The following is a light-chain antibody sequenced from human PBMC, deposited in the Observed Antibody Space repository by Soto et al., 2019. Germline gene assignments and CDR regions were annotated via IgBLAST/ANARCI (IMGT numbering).Light chain of an antibody. Sequence: DIQLTQSPSFLSASVGDRVTITCRASQGISSYLAWYQQKPGKAPKLLIYAASSLQSGVPSRFSGSGSGTEFTLTISSLQPEDLATYYCQEYSSYSRTFGQGTKVDIK. CDR2: AAS. CDR3: QEYSSYSRT. V-gene: IGKV1-9*01. CDR1: QGISSY. J-gene: IGKJ1*01.